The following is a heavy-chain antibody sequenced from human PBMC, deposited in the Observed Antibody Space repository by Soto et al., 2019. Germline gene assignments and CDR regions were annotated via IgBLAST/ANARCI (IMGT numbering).Heavy chain of an antibody. CDR3: ARDGGRAAQDAFDI. V-gene: IGHV3-21*01. D-gene: IGHD6-6*01. J-gene: IGHJ3*02. CDR1: GFTFSSYS. Sequence: GGSLRLSCAASGFTFSSYSMNWVRQAPGKGLELVSSISSSSSYIYYADSVKGRFTISRDNAKNSLYLQMNSLRAEDTAVYYCARDGGRAAQDAFDIWGQGTMVTVSS. CDR2: ISSSSSYI.